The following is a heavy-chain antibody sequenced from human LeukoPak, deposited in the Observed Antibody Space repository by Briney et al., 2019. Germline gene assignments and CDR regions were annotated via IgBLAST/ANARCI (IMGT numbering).Heavy chain of an antibody. CDR3: ARFYYDSSGFGRLRDNWFDP. D-gene: IGHD3-22*01. Sequence: NPSETLSLTCTVSGGSISSYYWSWIRQPPGKGLEWIGYFYYSGSTNYNPSLKSRVTISVDTSKNQFSLKLSSVTAADTAVYYCARFYYDSSGFGRLRDNWFDPWGQGTLVTVSS. J-gene: IGHJ5*02. CDR2: FYYSGST. CDR1: GGSISSYY. V-gene: IGHV4-59*01.